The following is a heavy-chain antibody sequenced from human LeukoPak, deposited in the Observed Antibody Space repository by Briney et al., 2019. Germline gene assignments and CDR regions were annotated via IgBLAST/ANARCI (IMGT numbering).Heavy chain of an antibody. CDR3: ARFQYYDILTGYYGAFDI. J-gene: IGHJ3*02. V-gene: IGHV1-18*01. CDR1: GYTFTSSG. Sequence: GASVKVSCKASGYTFTSSGISWVRQAPGQGLEWMGWISAYNGNTNYAQKLQGRVTMTTDTSTSTAYMELRSLRSDDTAVYYCARFQYYDILTGYYGAFDIWGQGTMVTVSS. D-gene: IGHD3-9*01. CDR2: ISAYNGNT.